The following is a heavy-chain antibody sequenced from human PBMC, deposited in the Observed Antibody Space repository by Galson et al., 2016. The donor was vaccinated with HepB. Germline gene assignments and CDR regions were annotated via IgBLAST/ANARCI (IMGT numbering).Heavy chain of an antibody. D-gene: IGHD5-18*01. Sequence: PALVKPTQTLTLTCTFSGFSLTTSAMCVSWIRQPPGKALEWLARIDWDDDEYYSTSLKPRLTISRDTAKNQVVLTMTNMDPVDTATYYCARSPDVDTATYDYWGQGTLVIVST. CDR1: GFSLTTSAMC. CDR2: IDWDDDE. CDR3: ARSPDVDTATYDY. J-gene: IGHJ4*02. V-gene: IGHV2-70*11.